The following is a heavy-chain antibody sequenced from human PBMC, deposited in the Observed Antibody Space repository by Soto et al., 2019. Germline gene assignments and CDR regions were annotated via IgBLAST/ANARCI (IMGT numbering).Heavy chain of an antibody. CDR2: INPSGGST. CDR3: ARGGTTVVTPPFEP. CDR1: GYTLTSYY. V-gene: IGHV1-46*01. D-gene: IGHD4-17*01. Sequence: QVQLVQSGAEVKKPGASVKVSCKASGYTLTSYYMHWVRQAPGQGLEWVGIINPSGGSTNYAQKFQGRVTMTRDTSTSTAYMELSSLRSEDTAVYYCARGGTTVVTPPFEPWGQGTLVTVSS. J-gene: IGHJ5*02.